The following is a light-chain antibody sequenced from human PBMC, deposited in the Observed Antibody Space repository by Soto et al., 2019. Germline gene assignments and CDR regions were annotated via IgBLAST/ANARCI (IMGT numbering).Light chain of an antibody. CDR3: SSYTSSRAYV. J-gene: IGLJ1*01. CDR1: SSDVGGYNY. Sequence: QSVLTQPASVSGSPGQSITISCTGTSSDVGGYNYVSWYQQQSGKAPKLVIHEVSNRPSGVSNRFSGSKSGNTASLTISGLQAEDEADYYCSSYTSSRAYVFGIGTKATVL. CDR2: EVS. V-gene: IGLV2-14*01.